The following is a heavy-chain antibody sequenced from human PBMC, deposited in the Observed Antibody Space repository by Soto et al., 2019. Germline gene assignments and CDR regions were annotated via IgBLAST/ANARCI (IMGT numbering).Heavy chain of an antibody. CDR1: GFTFSDYA. Sequence: EVQLLESGGGLAQPGGSLTLSCVASGFTFSDYAMSWVRQAPGKGLEWVSTITGGGAYTYYADSVEGRFTISRDNSKNTLYVKTKSLRAEDMAVYYGAKDAGDVRDWDCRGGSCYPDGRDVWGQGTTVTVSS. D-gene: IGHD2-15*01. CDR3: AKDAGDVRDWDCRGGSCYPDGRDV. V-gene: IGHV3-23*01. J-gene: IGHJ6*02. CDR2: ITGGGAYT.